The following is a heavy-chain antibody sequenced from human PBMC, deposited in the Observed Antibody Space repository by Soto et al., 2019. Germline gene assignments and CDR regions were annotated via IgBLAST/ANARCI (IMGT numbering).Heavy chain of an antibody. CDR3: ARYSRFISVDFLGCRYYYYGMYV. Sequence: SVKVSCKASGGTFSSYAISWVRQAPGQGLEWMGGIIPIFGTANYAQKFQGRVTITADESTSTAYMELSSLRSEDTAVYYCARYSRFISVDFLGCRYYYYGMYVWGQGTTVTVSS. CDR2: IIPIFGTA. J-gene: IGHJ6*02. CDR1: GGTFSSYA. V-gene: IGHV1-69*13. D-gene: IGHD3-3*01.